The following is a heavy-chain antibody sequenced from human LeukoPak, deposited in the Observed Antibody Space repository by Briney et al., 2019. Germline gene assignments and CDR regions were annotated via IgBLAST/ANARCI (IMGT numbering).Heavy chain of an antibody. Sequence: PSETLSLTCTVSGGSISSSSYYWGWIRQPPGKGLEWIGSIYYSGSTYYNPSLKSRVTISVDTSKNQFSLKLSSVTAADTAVYYCARLPLYSSNWTEAYYFDYWGQGTLVTVSS. D-gene: IGHD6-13*01. CDR3: ARLPLYSSNWTEAYYFDY. V-gene: IGHV4-39*01. J-gene: IGHJ4*02. CDR2: IYYSGST. CDR1: GGSISSSSYY.